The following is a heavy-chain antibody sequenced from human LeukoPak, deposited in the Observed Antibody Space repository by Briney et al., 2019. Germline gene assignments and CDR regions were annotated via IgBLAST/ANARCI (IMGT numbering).Heavy chain of an antibody. V-gene: IGHV3-7*03. CDR2: IKQDGSEK. CDR3: ARTHIGGSLGY. J-gene: IGHJ4*02. Sequence: GGSLRLSCAASGFTFSTYWMSCVRQAPGKGLEWVANIKQDGSEKYYVDSVKGRFTISRDNAKNSLYLQMNSLRAEDTAVYYCARTHIGGSLGYWGQGTLVTVSS. D-gene: IGHD1-26*01. CDR1: GFTFSTYW.